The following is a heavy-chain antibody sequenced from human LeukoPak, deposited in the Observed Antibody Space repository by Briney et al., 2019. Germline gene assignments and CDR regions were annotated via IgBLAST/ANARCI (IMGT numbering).Heavy chain of an antibody. J-gene: IGHJ4*02. V-gene: IGHV3-11*04. CDR2: IGDSGTTK. Sequence: GGSLRLSCAASGFNFSDYYMSWIRQAPGKGLEWLSCIGDSGTTKYYADSVKGRFTMSRNNAENSLYLQMNSLRVEDTAVYYCARDLGLDGDWGQGTLVTVSS. CDR3: ARDLGLDGD. CDR1: GFNFSDYY. D-gene: IGHD2-2*03.